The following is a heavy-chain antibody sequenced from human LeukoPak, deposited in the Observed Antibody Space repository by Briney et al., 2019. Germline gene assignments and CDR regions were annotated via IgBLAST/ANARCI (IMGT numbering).Heavy chain of an antibody. CDR1: RGTFSSYA. V-gene: IGHV1-69*05. D-gene: IGHD3-10*01. J-gene: IGHJ4*02. Sequence: ASVKVSCKASRGTFSSYAISWVRQAPGQGLEWMGGIIPIFGTANYAQKFQGRVTITTDESTSTAYMELSSLRSEDTAVYYCARASGSYYYGSGSYTYWGQGTLVTVSS. CDR3: ARASGSYYYGSGSYTY. CDR2: IIPIFGTA.